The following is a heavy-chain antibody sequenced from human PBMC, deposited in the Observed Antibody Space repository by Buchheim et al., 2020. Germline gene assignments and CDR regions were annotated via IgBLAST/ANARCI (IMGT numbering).Heavy chain of an antibody. CDR3: AKDHGLLLYYYYGMDV. Sequence: QVQMVESGGGVVQPGRSLRLSCAASGFTFSSYGMHWVRQAPGKGLEWVAVISYDGSNKYYADSVKGRFTISRDNSKNKLYLQMNSLRAEDTAVYYCAKDHGLLLYYYYGMDVWGQGTT. CDR2: ISYDGSNK. D-gene: IGHD2-15*01. V-gene: IGHV3-30*18. CDR1: GFTFSSYG. J-gene: IGHJ6*02.